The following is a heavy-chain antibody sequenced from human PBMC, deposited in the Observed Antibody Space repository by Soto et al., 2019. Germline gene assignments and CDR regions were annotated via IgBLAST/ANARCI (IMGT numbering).Heavy chain of an antibody. V-gene: IGHV4-59*01. CDR1: GDSISIYY. Sequence: SDTLSLTCSVSGDSISIYYWSWIRQPPGKGLEWIEYMYNTGSTIYNPSLKSRVTISVDTSKNQSSLKLHSVTAAYTAVYYCARDLWGYCGADCYPLDVWGQGTTVTVS. D-gene: IGHD2-21*02. J-gene: IGHJ6*02. CDR2: MYNTGST. CDR3: ARDLWGYCGADCYPLDV.